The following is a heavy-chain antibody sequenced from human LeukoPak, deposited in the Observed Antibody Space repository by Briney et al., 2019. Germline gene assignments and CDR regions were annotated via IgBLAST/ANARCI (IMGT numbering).Heavy chain of an antibody. J-gene: IGHJ4*02. CDR1: DGSISSSNW. D-gene: IGHD4-17*01. V-gene: IGHV4-4*02. CDR3: ARAPLERYGDYVGLVP. Sequence: SGTLSLTCAVSDGSISSSNWWSWVRHPPGQGLEWIGEIYHSGSTNYNPSLKSRVTISVDKSKNQFSLKLSSVTAADTAVYYCARAPLERYGDYVGLVPWGQGTLVTVSS. CDR2: IYHSGST.